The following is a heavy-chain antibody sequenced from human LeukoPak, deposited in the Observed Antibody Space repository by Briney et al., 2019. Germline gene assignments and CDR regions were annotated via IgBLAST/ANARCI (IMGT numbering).Heavy chain of an antibody. Sequence: ASVKVSCKASGYTFTSYGISWVRQAPGQGLEWMGWISAYNGNTNYAQELQGRVTMTTDTSTSTAYMELRSLRSDDTAVYYCARDQATYYYDSSGSGDWGQGTLVTVSS. J-gene: IGHJ4*02. V-gene: IGHV1-18*01. CDR2: ISAYNGNT. CDR1: GYTFTSYG. CDR3: ARDQATYYYDSSGSGD. D-gene: IGHD3-22*01.